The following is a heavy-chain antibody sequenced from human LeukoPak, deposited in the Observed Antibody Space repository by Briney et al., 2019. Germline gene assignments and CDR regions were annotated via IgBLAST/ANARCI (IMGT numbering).Heavy chain of an antibody. D-gene: IGHD1-26*01. CDR3: ARVDGATTRAFDI. CDR1: GGSISSYY. Sequence: PSETLSLTCTVSGGSISSYYWSWIRQPPGKGLEWIGYIYYSGSTNYNPSLKSRVTISVDTSKNQFSLKLSSVTAADTAVYYCARVDGATTRAFDIWGQGTMVTVSS. CDR2: IYYSGST. V-gene: IGHV4-59*01. J-gene: IGHJ3*02.